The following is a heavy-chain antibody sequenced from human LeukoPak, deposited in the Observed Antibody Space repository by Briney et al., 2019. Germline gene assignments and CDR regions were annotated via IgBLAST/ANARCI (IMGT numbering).Heavy chain of an antibody. CDR1: GFTFSRYA. V-gene: IGHV3-23*01. J-gene: IGHJ4*02. D-gene: IGHD1-26*01. CDR3: ARADRYSGSYFSDY. Sequence: PGGSLRLSCAASGFTFSRYAMSWVRQAPGKGLEWVSAISGSGGSTYYADSVKGRFTISGDNSKNTLYLQMNSLRAEDTAVYYCARADRYSGSYFSDYWGQGTLVTVSS. CDR2: ISGSGGST.